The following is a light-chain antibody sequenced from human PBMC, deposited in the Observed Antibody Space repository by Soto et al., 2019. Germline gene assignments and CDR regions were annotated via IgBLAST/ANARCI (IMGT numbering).Light chain of an antibody. J-gene: IGKJ5*01. Sequence: DIQMTQSPSTLSASVGDRVTITCRASQSISSWLAWYQQKPGKAPKLLIYDASSLESGVPSRFSGSGSGTEFTLTISSRQPDDFATYNCQQYNSYPITLGQGTRLEIK. V-gene: IGKV1-5*01. CDR2: DAS. CDR1: QSISSW. CDR3: QQYNSYPIT.